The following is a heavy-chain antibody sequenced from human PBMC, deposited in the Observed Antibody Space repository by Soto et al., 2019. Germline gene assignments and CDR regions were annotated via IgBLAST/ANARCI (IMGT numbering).Heavy chain of an antibody. CDR1: GFIFSKAW. CDR2: TKSKTDGGKT. Sequence: EVQLVESGGGLIKPGGSLRLSCAASGFIFSKAWMNWVRQAPGKGLEWVGRTKSKTDGGKTDYGAPVKGRVTVSRDDSKNTLYLQMDSLEVEDSAVDYCTAGSWQLGGGGWFDYGGQGTLVTVSS. D-gene: IGHD2-15*01. V-gene: IGHV3-15*07. J-gene: IGHJ4*02. CDR3: TAGSWQLGGGGWFDY.